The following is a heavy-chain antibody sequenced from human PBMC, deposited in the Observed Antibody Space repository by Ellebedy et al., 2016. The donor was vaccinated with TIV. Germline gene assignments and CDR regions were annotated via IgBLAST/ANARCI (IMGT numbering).Heavy chain of an antibody. J-gene: IGHJ4*02. CDR1: GYVFSSYY. V-gene: IGHV1-46*01. D-gene: IGHD6-6*01. CDR2: INPNGGST. CDR3: VKDRYHLVPIDY. Sequence: AASVKVSCKASGYVFSSYYMHWVRQAPGLGLEWLGIINPNGGSTSYAQRLQDRITLTVDTSTSTAYMDLRSLRSEDTAVYYCVKDRYHLVPIDYWGQGTLVTVSS.